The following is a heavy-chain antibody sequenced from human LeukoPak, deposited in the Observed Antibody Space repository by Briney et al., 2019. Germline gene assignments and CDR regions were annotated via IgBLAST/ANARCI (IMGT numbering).Heavy chain of an antibody. Sequence: GGSLRLSCVASGFTFTDHPMNWVRQAPGKGLEWITYIGGDGIAFYADSVKGRFTASKDDARKSMYLQMNSLRVEDTAVYYCAKDRANWAIDDWGQGTQVTVSS. CDR3: AKDRANWAIDD. D-gene: IGHD3-16*01. CDR1: GFTFTDHP. CDR2: IGGDGIA. V-gene: IGHV3-69-1*01. J-gene: IGHJ4*02.